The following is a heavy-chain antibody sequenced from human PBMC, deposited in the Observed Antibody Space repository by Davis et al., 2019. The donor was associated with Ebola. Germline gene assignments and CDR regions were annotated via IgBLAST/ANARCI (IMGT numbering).Heavy chain of an antibody. CDR1: GYSFTSYW. CDR3: ARRYSGSYLFDY. Sequence: GESLKISCKGSGYSFTSYWIGWVRQAPGQGLEWMGWISAYNGNTNYAQKLQGRVTMTTDTSTSTAYMELRSLRSDDTAVYYCARRYSGSYLFDYWGQGTLVTVSS. CDR2: ISAYNGNT. D-gene: IGHD1-26*01. J-gene: IGHJ4*02. V-gene: IGHV1-18*04.